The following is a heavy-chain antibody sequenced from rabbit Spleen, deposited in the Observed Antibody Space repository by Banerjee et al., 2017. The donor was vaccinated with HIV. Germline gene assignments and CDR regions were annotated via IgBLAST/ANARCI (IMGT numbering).Heavy chain of an antibody. CDR1: GIDFSAYYY. V-gene: IGHV1S45*01. CDR3: ARNDGYVLYNLLDL. Sequence: QQQLEESGGGLVKPGGTLTLTCKASGIDFSAYYYMCWVRQAPGKGLEWIACIGGGSSGSTYDASWAKGRFTISKASSTTGSLQMTSLSAADTVTFFCARNDGYVLYNLLDLWGPGTLVSV. J-gene: IGHJ6*01. CDR2: IGGGSSGST. D-gene: IGHD6-1*01.